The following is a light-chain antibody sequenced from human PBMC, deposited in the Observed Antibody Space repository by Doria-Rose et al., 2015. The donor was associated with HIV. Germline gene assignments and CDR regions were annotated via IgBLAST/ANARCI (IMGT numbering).Light chain of an antibody. CDR3: QHLNSYPFFLT. V-gene: IGKV1-5*03. Sequence: LSASVGDRVTITCRASQSISAWLAWYQQKPGKAPKLLIYKASSLESGVPSRFSGSGSGTEFTLTITSLQPDDFATYYCQHLNSYPFFLTFGGGTKVEIK. J-gene: IGKJ4*01. CDR2: KAS. CDR1: QSISAW.